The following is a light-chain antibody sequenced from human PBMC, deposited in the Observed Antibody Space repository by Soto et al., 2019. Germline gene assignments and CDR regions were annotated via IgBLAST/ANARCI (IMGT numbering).Light chain of an antibody. CDR2: GAS. J-gene: IGKJ5*01. CDR3: QQYDDWPAIT. V-gene: IGKV3-15*01. CDR1: QSVGFN. Sequence: IVMTQSPPTLSVSPGERVTLSCRASQSVGFNFAWYQQKPGQAPRLLISGASTRAPGVPARFSGSGSETQFTLTISSLQSEDFGVYYCQQYDDWPAITFGQGTRLDIK.